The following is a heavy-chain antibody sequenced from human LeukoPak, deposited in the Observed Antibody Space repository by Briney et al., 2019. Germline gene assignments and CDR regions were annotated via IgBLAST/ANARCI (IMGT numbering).Heavy chain of an antibody. CDR3: AKDLGYCSSTSCYSWFDP. D-gene: IGHD2-2*01. J-gene: IGHJ5*02. CDR1: GFTFSSHG. CDR2: ISPSGGIT. V-gene: IGHV3-23*01. Sequence: GGTLRLSCAASGFTFSSHGMNWVRQAPGKGLEWVSGISPSGGITYYTDSVKGRFTISRDNSKNTQSLQMNSLRAEDTAVYYCAKDLGYCSSTSCYSWFDPWGQGTLVTVSS.